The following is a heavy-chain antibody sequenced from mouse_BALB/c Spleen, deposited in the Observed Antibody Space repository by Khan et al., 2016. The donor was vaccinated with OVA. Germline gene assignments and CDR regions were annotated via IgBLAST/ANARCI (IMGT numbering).Heavy chain of an antibody. CDR3: ARSDYGSTYAMDY. J-gene: IGHJ4*01. CDR2: IYPGTGST. V-gene: IGHV1S132*01. Sequence: QVQLKESGAELVRPGASVKLSCKTTGYIFTSYWIHWVKQRSGQGLAWIARIYPGTGSTYYTEKFKGKATLTADQSSSSAYMQLSSLNSEDSAVFVYARSDYGSTYAMDYWGQGTSVTVSS. CDR1: GYIFTSYW. D-gene: IGHD1-1*01.